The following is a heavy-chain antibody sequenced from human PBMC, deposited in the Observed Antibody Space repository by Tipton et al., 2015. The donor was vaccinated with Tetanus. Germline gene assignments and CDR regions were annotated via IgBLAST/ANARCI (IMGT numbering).Heavy chain of an antibody. D-gene: IGHD5-12*01. CDR1: GFTFSSYS. CDR2: ISSSSSYI. Sequence: SLRLSCAASGFTFSSYSMNWVRQAPGKGLEWVSSISSSSSYIYYADSVKGRFTISRDNAKNSLYLQMNSLRAEDTAVYYCARGSGYESYYFDYWGQGTLVTVSS. V-gene: IGHV3-21*01. CDR3: ARGSGYESYYFDY. J-gene: IGHJ4*02.